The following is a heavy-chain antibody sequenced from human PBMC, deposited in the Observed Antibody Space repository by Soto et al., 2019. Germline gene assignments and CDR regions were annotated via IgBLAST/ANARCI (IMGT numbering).Heavy chain of an antibody. CDR1: GFTFSSYA. CDR2: ISYDGINK. J-gene: IGHJ5*02. CDR3: AREVIAAAGHNWFDP. D-gene: IGHD6-13*01. V-gene: IGHV3-30-3*01. Sequence: GGSLRLSCAASGFTFSSYAMHWVRQAPGKGLEWVAVISYDGINKYYADSVKGRFTISRDNSKNTLYLQMNSLRAEDTAVYYCAREVIAAAGHNWFDPWGQGTLVTISS.